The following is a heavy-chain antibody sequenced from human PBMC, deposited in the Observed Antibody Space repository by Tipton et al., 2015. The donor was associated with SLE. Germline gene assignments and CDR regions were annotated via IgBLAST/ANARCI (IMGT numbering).Heavy chain of an antibody. D-gene: IGHD4-17*01. V-gene: IGHV1-18*01. CDR3: ARDDGFNGDYYFDN. J-gene: IGHJ4*02. CDR1: GYTFTSFG. CDR2: ISGYNGKT. Sequence: QLVQSGAEVKKPGASVKVSCKASGYTFTSFGITWVRQAPGQGLEWMGWISGYNGKTNSAQQFQDRVTMTTDTSTGTAYMEVRSLRSDDTAVYYCARDDGFNGDYYFDNWGQGTLVSVSS.